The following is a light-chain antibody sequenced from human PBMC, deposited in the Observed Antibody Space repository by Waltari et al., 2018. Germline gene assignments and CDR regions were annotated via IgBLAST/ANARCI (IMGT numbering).Light chain of an antibody. CDR1: QGINNW. CDR2: KAS. CDR3: QQYNSAPHN. V-gene: IGKV1D-16*01. J-gene: IGKJ2*01. Sequence: DIQMTQSPSSLSASVGARVTITCRASQGINNWLAWYQQKPGKAPKVLILKASTLQSGVPSRFSGSISGTDFTLTISSLQPEDFATYYCQQYNSAPHNFGQGTKVEIK.